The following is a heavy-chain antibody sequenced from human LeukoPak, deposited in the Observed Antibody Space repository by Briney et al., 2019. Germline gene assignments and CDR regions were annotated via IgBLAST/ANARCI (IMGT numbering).Heavy chain of an antibody. CDR3: ATYNHRVAGDV. Sequence: GGSLRLSCAASGFNLRNYGMHWVRQAPGKGPEWVANIKEDESQENYADSVKGRFTVSRDNAKNSLFLQMNSLRVEDTAVYYCATYNHRVAGDVWGQGTTVSVSS. D-gene: IGHD1-14*01. CDR1: GFNLRNYG. V-gene: IGHV3-7*01. J-gene: IGHJ6*02. CDR2: IKEDESQE.